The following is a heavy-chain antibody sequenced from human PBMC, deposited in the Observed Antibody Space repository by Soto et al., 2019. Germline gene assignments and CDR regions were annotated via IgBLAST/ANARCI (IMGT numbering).Heavy chain of an antibody. CDR3: ATNWNDYSDAFDI. Sequence: ASVKVSCKASGYTFTSYDINWVRQATGQGLEWMGWMNPNSGNTGYAQKFQGRVTMTRNTSISTAYMELSSLRSEDTAVYYCATNWNDYSDAFDIWGQGTMVTVSS. CDR1: GYTFTSYD. CDR2: MNPNSGNT. J-gene: IGHJ3*02. V-gene: IGHV1-8*01. D-gene: IGHD4-4*01.